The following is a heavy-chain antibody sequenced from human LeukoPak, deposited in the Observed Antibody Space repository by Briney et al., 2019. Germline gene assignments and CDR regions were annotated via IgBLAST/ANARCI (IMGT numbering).Heavy chain of an antibody. D-gene: IGHD6-19*01. CDR1: GFTFSSYA. V-gene: IGHV3-30*04. Sequence: PGGSLRLSCAASGFTFSSYAMHWVRQAPGKGLEWVAVISYDGSNKYYADSVKGRFTISRDNSRNTLYLEMNSLRAGDTAVYYCARDHMSGGWWIRFDYWGQGTLVTVSS. CDR2: ISYDGSNK. J-gene: IGHJ4*02. CDR3: ARDHMSGGWWIRFDY.